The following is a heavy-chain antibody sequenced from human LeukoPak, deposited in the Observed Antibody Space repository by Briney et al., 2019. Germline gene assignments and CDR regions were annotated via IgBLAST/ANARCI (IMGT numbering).Heavy chain of an antibody. CDR1: GFTFSRYS. Sequence: TGGSLRLPCAASGFTFSRYSMNWVRQAPGKGLEWVSSIGSSSNYIYYADSVKGRFTISRDNAKNSLYLQMNSLRAEDTAVYYCARGYDSSGYLFQHWGQGTLVTVSS. V-gene: IGHV3-21*01. D-gene: IGHD3-22*01. CDR3: ARGYDSSGYLFQH. J-gene: IGHJ1*01. CDR2: IGSSSNYI.